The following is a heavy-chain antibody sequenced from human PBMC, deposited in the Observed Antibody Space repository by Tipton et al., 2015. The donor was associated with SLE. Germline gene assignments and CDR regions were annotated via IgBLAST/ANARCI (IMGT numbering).Heavy chain of an antibody. V-gene: IGHV4-39*07. CDR1: GYSISSSSYY. J-gene: IGHJ4*02. D-gene: IGHD6-19*01. Sequence: TLSLTCVVSGYSISSSSYYWGWIRQPPGKGLEWIGSIYYSGSTYYNPSLRSRVTISVDTSKNQFSLKLSSVTAADTAVYYCARDEYGSGWYAYWGQGTLVTVSS. CDR2: IYYSGST. CDR3: ARDEYGSGWYAY.